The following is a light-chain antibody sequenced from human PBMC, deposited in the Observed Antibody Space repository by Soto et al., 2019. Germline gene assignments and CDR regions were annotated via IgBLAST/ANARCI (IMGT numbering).Light chain of an antibody. V-gene: IGKV3-15*01. CDR1: QSVTSN. Sequence: EIVMTQSPATLSVSPGERGTLSCRASQSVTSNLAWYQQKPGQAPILLIFGASTRATGLPARFSGSGSGTEFTLTSSSIEPEDFAVYYCQLRRHWPPSLTFGQGTRLEIK. CDR2: GAS. CDR3: QLRRHWPPSLT. J-gene: IGKJ5*01.